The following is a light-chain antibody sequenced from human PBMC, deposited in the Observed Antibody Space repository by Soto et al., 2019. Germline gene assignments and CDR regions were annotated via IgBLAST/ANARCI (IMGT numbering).Light chain of an antibody. CDR2: GAS. V-gene: IGKV3-20*01. CDR3: QQYGNSLT. J-gene: IGKJ4*01. Sequence: EIVLTQSPGTLSLSPGERATLSCRASQSVRSSYLAWYHQKPGQAPRLLIYGASSRATGIPDRFSGSGSGTDFTLTIGRLEPEDFAVYYCQQYGNSLTFGGGTKVEIK. CDR1: QSVRSSY.